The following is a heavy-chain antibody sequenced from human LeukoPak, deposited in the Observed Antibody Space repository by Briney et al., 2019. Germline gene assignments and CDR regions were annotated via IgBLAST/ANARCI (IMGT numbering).Heavy chain of an antibody. J-gene: IGHJ4*02. Sequence: GGSLRLSCAASGFTFSDYYTSWIRQAPGKGLEWVSYISSSGSTIHYADSVKGRFTISRDNAKNSLYLQMNSLRAEDTAVYYCARAIRPYYYDSSGYPTDYWGQGTLVTVSS. D-gene: IGHD3-22*01. CDR2: ISSSGSTI. V-gene: IGHV3-11*04. CDR3: ARAIRPYYYDSSGYPTDY. CDR1: GFTFSDYY.